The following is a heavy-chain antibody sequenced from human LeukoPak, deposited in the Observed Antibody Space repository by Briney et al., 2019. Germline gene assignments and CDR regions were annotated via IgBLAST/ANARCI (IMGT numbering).Heavy chain of an antibody. D-gene: IGHD4-17*01. J-gene: IGHJ4*02. CDR1: GFTFSSYA. V-gene: IGHV3-30-3*01. CDR2: ISYDGSNK. Sequence: GGSLRLSCAASGFTFSSYAMHWVRQAPGKGLEWVAVISYDGSNKYYADSVKGRFTISRDNSKNTLYLQMNSLRAEDTAVYYCARDGHSDYGDYVYYFDYWGQGTLVTVSS. CDR3: ARDGHSDYGDYVYYFDY.